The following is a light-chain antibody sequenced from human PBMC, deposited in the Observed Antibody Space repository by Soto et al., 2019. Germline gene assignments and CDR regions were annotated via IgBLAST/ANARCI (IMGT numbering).Light chain of an antibody. V-gene: IGKV3-11*01. Sequence: EIVLTQSPATLSLSPGERATLSCRASQSVSSYVAWYQQKPGQAPRLLIYDASNRAAGIPARFSGSGSGTAFTLTISSLEPEDLAVYYCQQRSNCPPITFGQGTRLEIK. CDR3: QQRSNCPPIT. J-gene: IGKJ5*01. CDR1: QSVSSY. CDR2: DAS.